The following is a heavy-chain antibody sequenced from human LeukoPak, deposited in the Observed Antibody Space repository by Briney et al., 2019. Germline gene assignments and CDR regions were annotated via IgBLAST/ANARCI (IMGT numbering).Heavy chain of an antibody. J-gene: IGHJ4*02. D-gene: IGHD3-10*01. CDR1: GGSISDSSYH. V-gene: IGHV4-39*01. CDR2: IYYSGTT. CDR3: AREVVSSVHY. Sequence: SETLSLTCTVSGGSISDSSYHWGWIRQPPGKGLEWIGSIYYSGTTYYRPSLKSRVTISVDTSKNQFSLKLTSVTAADTAVYYCAREVVSSVHYWGQGTLVTVSS.